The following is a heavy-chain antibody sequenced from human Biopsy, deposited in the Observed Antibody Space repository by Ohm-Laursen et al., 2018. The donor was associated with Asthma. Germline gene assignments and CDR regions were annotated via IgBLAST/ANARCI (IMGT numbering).Heavy chain of an antibody. Sequence: SLRLSCAASGFAVSRDHMFWVRQAPGKGLEWVSVIYSGGTSHTADSVMGRFTIPRDFSKNTLYLQMHSLRAEDTAVYYCARGDSSNWSHYYFDYWGQGTLVTVSS. D-gene: IGHD3-22*01. V-gene: IGHV3-53*01. J-gene: IGHJ4*02. CDR1: GFAVSRDH. CDR3: ARGDSSNWSHYYFDY. CDR2: IYSGGTS.